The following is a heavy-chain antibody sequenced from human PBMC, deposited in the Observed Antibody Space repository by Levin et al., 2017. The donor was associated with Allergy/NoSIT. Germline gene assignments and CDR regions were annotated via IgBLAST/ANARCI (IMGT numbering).Heavy chain of an antibody. V-gene: IGHV3-30*18. Sequence: GGSLRLSCAASGFSFRSFGMHWVRQAPGKGLEWVAVISYDGSDKYYADSVKGRFTISRDNTKNTLYLQMNSLRSEDASVFYCAKDVVFGTSSWSLDFWGQGTLVTVSS. CDR2: ISYDGSDK. D-gene: IGHD6-13*01. CDR1: GFSFRSFG. J-gene: IGHJ4*02. CDR3: AKDVVFGTSSWSLDF.